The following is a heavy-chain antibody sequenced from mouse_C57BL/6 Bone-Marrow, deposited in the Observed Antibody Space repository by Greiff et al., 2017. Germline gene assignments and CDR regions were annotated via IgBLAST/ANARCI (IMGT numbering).Heavy chain of an antibody. CDR2: IDPETSGT. Sequence: VQLVESGAELVRPGASVTLSCKASGYTFTDYEMHWVKQTPVHGLEWIGAIDPETSGTAYNQKFKGKAILTADKSSSTAYMELRSLTSEDSAVYYCTIYDYYAMDYWGQGTSVTVSS. CDR1: GYTFTDYE. D-gene: IGHD2-3*01. V-gene: IGHV1-15*01. J-gene: IGHJ4*01. CDR3: TIYDYYAMDY.